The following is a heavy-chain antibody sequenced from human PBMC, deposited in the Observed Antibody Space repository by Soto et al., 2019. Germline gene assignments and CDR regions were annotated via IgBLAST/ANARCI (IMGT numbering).Heavy chain of an antibody. CDR2: VYYGGAIFYSGNI. J-gene: IGHJ3*02. CDR3: VRYDRINMKPYSPEGFHI. CDR1: GDSISSSNSH. D-gene: IGHD3-3*02. Sequence: SETLSLTCTVSGDSISSSNSHWGWTRQPPGKGLEYIGSVYYGGAIFYSGNIYYNPSLKSRVTISVDTSKNQFSLRLSSVTAADTGVYYCVRYDRINMKPYSPEGFHIWGQGTMVTVSS. V-gene: IGHV4-39*01.